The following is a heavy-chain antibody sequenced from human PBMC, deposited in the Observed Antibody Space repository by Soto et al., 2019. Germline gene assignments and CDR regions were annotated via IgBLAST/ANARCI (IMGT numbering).Heavy chain of an antibody. V-gene: IGHV3-33*01. D-gene: IGHD1-26*01. CDR1: GFTFSSYG. J-gene: IGHJ4*02. CDR2: IWYDGSNK. CDR3: AREKVGATGEFDY. Sequence: PGGSLRLSCAASGFTFSSYGMHWVRQAPGKGLEWVAVIWYDGSNKYYADSVKGRFTISRDNSKNTLYLQMNSLRAEDTAVYYCAREKVGATGEFDYWGQGTLVTVSS.